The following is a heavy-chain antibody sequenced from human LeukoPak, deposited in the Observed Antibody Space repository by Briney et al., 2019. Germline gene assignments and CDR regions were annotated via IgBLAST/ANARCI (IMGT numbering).Heavy chain of an antibody. Sequence: PGGSLRLSCAASGFTFSSYAMNWVRQAPGKGLEWISVISGSGGETYYAGSVKGRFTISRDNSKNTVYVELNSLGGDDTAVYYCAKGPNESSNYPFDYWGQGTLVTVSS. V-gene: IGHV3-23*01. CDR1: GFTFSSYA. D-gene: IGHD4-11*01. J-gene: IGHJ4*02. CDR2: ISGSGGET. CDR3: AKGPNESSNYPFDY.